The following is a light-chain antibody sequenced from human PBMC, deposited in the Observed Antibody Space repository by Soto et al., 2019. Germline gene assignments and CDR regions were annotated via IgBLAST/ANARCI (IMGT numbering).Light chain of an antibody. CDR2: KAS. J-gene: IGKJ1*01. CDR3: QHYNSYSEA. CDR1: QTISSW. V-gene: IGKV1-5*03. Sequence: DIQVTQSPSTLSASVGDRFTITCLASQTISSWLAWYQQKPGKAPKLLIYKASTLKSGVPSRFRGSGSGTEFTLTISSLQPDDFATYYCQHYNSYSEAFGQGTKVDIK.